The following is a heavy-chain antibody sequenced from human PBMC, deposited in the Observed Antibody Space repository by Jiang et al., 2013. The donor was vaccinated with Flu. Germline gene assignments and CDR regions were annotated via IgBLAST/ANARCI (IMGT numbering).Heavy chain of an antibody. V-gene: IGHV1-2*02. D-gene: IGHD5-24*01. CDR3: ARAGRLQFGVY. Sequence: AQKFQGRVTMTRDTSISTAYMELSRLRSDDTAVYYCARAGRLQFGVYWGQGTLVTVSS. J-gene: IGHJ4*02.